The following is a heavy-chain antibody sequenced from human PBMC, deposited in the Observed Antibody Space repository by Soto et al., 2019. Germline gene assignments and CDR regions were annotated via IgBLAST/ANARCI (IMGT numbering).Heavy chain of an antibody. CDR2: IYHSGST. CDR3: ARGRRYYDSSGYTFDY. Sequence: SETLSLTCAVSGGSISSGGYSWSWIRQPPGKGLEWIGYIYHSGSTYYNTSLKSRVTMSVDRSKNQFSLKLSSVTAADTAVYYCARGRRYYDSSGYTFDYWGQGTLVTVYS. J-gene: IGHJ4*02. V-gene: IGHV4-30-2*01. CDR1: GGSISSGGYS. D-gene: IGHD3-22*01.